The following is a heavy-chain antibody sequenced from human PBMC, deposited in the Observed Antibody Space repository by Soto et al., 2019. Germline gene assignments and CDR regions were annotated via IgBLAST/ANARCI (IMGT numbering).Heavy chain of an antibody. V-gene: IGHV1-18*04. J-gene: IGHJ4*02. CDR2: ISTNNGNT. CDR3: ARVDRSSRWAFDG. CDR1: GYNFKGYS. D-gene: IGHD6-13*01. Sequence: QVQLVQSGAEVKKPGASVRVSCKTSGYNFKGYSISWVRRAPGQGLEWMGWISTNNGNTNTAQRFQDRLTLTTDTATRTANMELTDLKFDDTAVYYCARVDRSSRWAFDGWGQGTLVIVS.